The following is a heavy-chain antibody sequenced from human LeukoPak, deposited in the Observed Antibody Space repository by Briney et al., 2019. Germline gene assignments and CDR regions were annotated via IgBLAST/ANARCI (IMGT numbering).Heavy chain of an antibody. CDR2: INHSGST. Sequence: SETLSLTCIVYGGPFSGYYWSWIRQPPGKGLEWIGEINHSGSTNYNASLKSRVTISLDTSKNQFSLKLSSVTAADTAVYYCARAGYRSTWVRYYYMDVWGKGATVTVSS. CDR3: ARAGYRSTWVRYYYMDV. J-gene: IGHJ6*03. V-gene: IGHV4-34*01. D-gene: IGHD6-13*01. CDR1: GGPFSGYY.